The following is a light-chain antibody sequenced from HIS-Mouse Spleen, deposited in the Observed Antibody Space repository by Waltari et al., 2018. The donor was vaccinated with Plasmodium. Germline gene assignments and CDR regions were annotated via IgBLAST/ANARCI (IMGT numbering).Light chain of an antibody. J-gene: IGLJ1*01. CDR1: SSDVGGYTS. V-gene: IGLV2-11*01. Sequence: QSALTQPRPVSGSPGQSVTISCTGTSSDVGGYTSVSWYQQHPGKAPKLMIYDVSKRPSGVPDRFSGSKSGNTASLTISGLQAEDEADYYCCSYAGSYTFVFGTGTKVTVL. CDR2: DVS. CDR3: CSYAGSYTFV.